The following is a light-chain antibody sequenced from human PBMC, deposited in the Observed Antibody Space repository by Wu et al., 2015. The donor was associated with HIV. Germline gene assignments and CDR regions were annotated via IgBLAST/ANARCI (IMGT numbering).Light chain of an antibody. CDR3: QQTYSTPAWT. CDR1: QTIDNY. J-gene: IGKJ1*01. CDR2: AAS. V-gene: IGKV1-39*01. Sequence: DIQMTQSPSSLSASVGARVTITCRASQTIDNYLNWYQQKPGEAPKVLIAAASSLQGGVPSRFSGSGSGTVFTLVISSLQPEDFATYYCQQTYSTPAWTFGQGTKVEIK.